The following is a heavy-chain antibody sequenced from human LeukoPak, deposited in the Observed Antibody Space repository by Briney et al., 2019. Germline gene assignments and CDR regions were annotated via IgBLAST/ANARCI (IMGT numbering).Heavy chain of an antibody. D-gene: IGHD6-19*01. CDR2: ISAYNGNT. CDR1: GYTFTSYG. V-gene: IGHV1-18*01. CDR3: ARAGSGWYFTSY. J-gene: IGHJ4*02. Sequence: ASVKVSCKASGYTFTSYGISWVRQAPGHRVEWMGWISAYNGNTNYAQKLQGRVTMTTDTSTSTAYMELRSLRSDDTAVYYCARAGSGWYFTSYWGQGTLVTVSS.